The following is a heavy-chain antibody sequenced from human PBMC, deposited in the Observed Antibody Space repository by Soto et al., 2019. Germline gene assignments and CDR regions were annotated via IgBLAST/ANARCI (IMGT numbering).Heavy chain of an antibody. Sequence: SETLSLTCTVSGGSISTGGYYWRWIRQHPGKGLEWIGHIYYSGSTYYNPSLKSRVTISVDTSKNQFSLKLSSVTAAETAVYYCATFLRNYGGYKWFASWVQGRVVIIS. V-gene: IGHV4-31*03. CDR2: IYYSGST. CDR3: ATFLRNYGGYKWFAS. D-gene: IGHD4-17*01. CDR1: GGSISTGGYY. J-gene: IGHJ5*01.